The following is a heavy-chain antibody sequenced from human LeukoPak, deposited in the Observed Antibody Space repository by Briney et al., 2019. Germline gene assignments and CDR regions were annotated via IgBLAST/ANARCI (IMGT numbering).Heavy chain of an antibody. CDR2: ISAYNGNT. J-gene: IGHJ6*02. D-gene: IGHD5-18*01. CDR3: ARGERGYSYGLYYYGMDV. V-gene: IGHV1-18*01. CDR1: GCTFTSYG. Sequence: ASVKVSCKASGCTFTSYGISWVRQAPGQGLEWMGWISAYNGNTNYAQKLQGRVTMTTDTSTSTAYMELRSLRSDDTDVYYCARGERGYSYGLYYYGMDVWGQGTTVTVSS.